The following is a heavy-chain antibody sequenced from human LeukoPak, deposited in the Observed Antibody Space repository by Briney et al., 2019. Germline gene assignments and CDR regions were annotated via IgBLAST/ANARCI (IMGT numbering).Heavy chain of an antibody. CDR2: IYYSGST. J-gene: IGHJ3*02. CDR3: ARHFGVVVVITTAFDI. Sequence: PSETMSLTCTVSDGSVSSHSYYWGWIRQPPGKGLEWIGSIYYSGSTYYNPSLKSRVTISVDTSKNQFSLKLSSVTAADTAVYYCARHFGVVVVITTAFDIWGQGTMVTVSS. V-gene: IGHV4-39*01. D-gene: IGHD3-22*01. CDR1: DGSVSSHSYY.